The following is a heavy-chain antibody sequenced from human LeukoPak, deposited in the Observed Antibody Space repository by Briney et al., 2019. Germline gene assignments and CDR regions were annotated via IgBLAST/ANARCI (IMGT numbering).Heavy chain of an antibody. V-gene: IGHV3-11*06. CDR3: ARVGGGSYHGWFDP. CDR2: ISSSSSYT. J-gene: IGHJ5*02. Sequence: PGGSLRLSCAASGFTFSDYYMSWIRQAPGKGLEWVSYISSSSSYTNYADSVKGRFTISRDNAKNSLYLQMNSLRAEDTAVYYCARVGGGSYHGWFDPWGQGTLVTVSS. D-gene: IGHD1-26*01. CDR1: GFTFSDYY.